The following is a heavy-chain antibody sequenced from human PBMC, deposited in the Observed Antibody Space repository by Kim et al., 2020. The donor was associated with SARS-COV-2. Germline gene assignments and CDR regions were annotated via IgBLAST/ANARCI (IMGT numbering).Heavy chain of an antibody. Sequence: ASVKVSCKASGYKFTSNYIHWVRQAPGQGLEWMGFINPSGGSTNYAQKFRARFTKTRDTSTSTVSMELRSLISEDTAMYYCARGLHVRYYDRTDLPYFDYWGQGTLVTASS. CDR2: INPSGGST. V-gene: IGHV1-46*01. J-gene: IGHJ4*02. D-gene: IGHD3-16*01. CDR3: ARGLHVRYYDRTDLPYFDY. CDR1: GYKFTSNY.